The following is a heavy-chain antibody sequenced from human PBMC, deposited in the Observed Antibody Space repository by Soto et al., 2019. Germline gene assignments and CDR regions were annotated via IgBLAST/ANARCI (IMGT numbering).Heavy chain of an antibody. CDR2: ISRGGETI. J-gene: IGHJ4*02. CDR1: GFTFSGFT. V-gene: IGHV3-48*02. CDR3: ASRNLAGCSGTDCLYYFDY. Sequence: EVQLVESGGGLVQPGGSLRLSCAASGFTFSGFTMNWVRQAPGRGLEWISYISRGGETIYYADSVKGRFTISRDNAGNSLNLQMNGLGDEDTAVYYCASRNLAGCSGTDCLYYFDYWGQGTLVTVSS. D-gene: IGHD2-2*01.